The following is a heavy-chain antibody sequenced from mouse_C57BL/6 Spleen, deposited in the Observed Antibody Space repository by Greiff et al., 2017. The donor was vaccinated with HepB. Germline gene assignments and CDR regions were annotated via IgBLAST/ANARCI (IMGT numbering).Heavy chain of an antibody. CDR1: GYTFTSYD. J-gene: IGHJ1*03. D-gene: IGHD1-1*01. CDR2: IYPRDGST. Sequence: QVQLQQSGPELVKPGASVKLSCKASGYTFTSYDINWVKQRPGQGLEWIGWIYPRDGSTKYNEKFKGKATWTVDTSSSTAYMELHSLTSEDSAVYFCARMITTVPWYFDVWGTGTTVTVSS. CDR3: ARMITTVPWYFDV. V-gene: IGHV1-85*01.